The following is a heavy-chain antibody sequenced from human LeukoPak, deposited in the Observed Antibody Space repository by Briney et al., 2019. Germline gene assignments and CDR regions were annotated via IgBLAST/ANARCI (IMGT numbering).Heavy chain of an antibody. CDR2: IYPGDSDT. D-gene: IGHD5-24*01. CDR3: ARQGDGYNYLVY. J-gene: IGHJ4*02. CDR1: GYSFTTYW. Sequence: GESLKISCKGSGYSFTTYWIAWVRQLPGKGLEWMWIIYPGDSDTRYRPSFQGQVTISADKSISTAYLQWSSLQASDTARYYCARQGDGYNYLVYWGQGTLVTVSS. V-gene: IGHV5-51*01.